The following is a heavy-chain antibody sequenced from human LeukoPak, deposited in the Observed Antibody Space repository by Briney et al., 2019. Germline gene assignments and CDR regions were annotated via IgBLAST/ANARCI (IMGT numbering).Heavy chain of an antibody. CDR3: ASELRDRKYDFEY. CDR1: GFTFSTYA. CDR2: ISYDGSEK. Sequence: PGGSLRLSCAASGFTFSTYAMHWVRQAPGEGLEWVAFISYDGSEKYYPDYVKGRFTISRDNSKNTLYLQINSLISEDTAVYYCASELRDRKYDFEYWGQGTLVTVSS. J-gene: IGHJ4*02. V-gene: IGHV3-30*04. D-gene: IGHD2-15*01.